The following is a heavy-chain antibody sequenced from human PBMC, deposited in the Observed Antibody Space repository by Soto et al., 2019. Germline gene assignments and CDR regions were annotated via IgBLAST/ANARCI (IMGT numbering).Heavy chain of an antibody. V-gene: IGHV4-30-4*02. J-gene: IGHJ4*02. CDR2: IYYSGTT. CDR3: VRVANGVLFDY. D-gene: IGHD2-8*01. CDR1: GGSISSGDYY. Sequence: SETLSLTCTVSGGSISSGDYYWSWIRQPPGKGLEWIGYIYYSGTTYYNPSLKSRVTMSVDTSKNQFSLRLSYVTAADTAVYYCVRVANGVLFDYWGPGNMVT.